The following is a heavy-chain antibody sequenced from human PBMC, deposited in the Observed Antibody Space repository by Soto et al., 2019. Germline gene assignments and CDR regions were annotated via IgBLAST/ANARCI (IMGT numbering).Heavy chain of an antibody. D-gene: IGHD1-26*01. CDR1: GFTFSSYA. CDR3: AKDLSGGPSSSSFDY. Sequence: EVQLLESGGGLVQPGGSLRLSCAASGFTFSSYAMSWVRQAPVKGLEWVSAISGSGGSTYYADSVKGRFTISRDNSKNTLYMQMNSLRAEDTAVYYCAKDLSGGPSSSSFDYWGQGTLVTVSS. V-gene: IGHV3-23*01. CDR2: ISGSGGST. J-gene: IGHJ4*02.